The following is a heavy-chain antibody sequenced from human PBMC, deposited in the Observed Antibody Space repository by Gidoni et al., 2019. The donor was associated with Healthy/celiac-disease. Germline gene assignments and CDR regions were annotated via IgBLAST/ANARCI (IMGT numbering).Heavy chain of an antibody. CDR3: ARSMEYCTGGVCYSDAFDI. D-gene: IGHD2-8*02. V-gene: IGHV1-69*01. Sequence: QVQLVQSGAEVKKPGSSVKVSCKASGGTFRSYAIRWVRQAPGQGLEWMGGLIPICGTANYAQKFQGRVTITADESTSTAYMELSSLRSEDTAVDYCARSMEYCTGGVCYSDAFDIWGQGTMVTVSS. CDR2: LIPICGTA. CDR1: GGTFRSYA. J-gene: IGHJ3*02.